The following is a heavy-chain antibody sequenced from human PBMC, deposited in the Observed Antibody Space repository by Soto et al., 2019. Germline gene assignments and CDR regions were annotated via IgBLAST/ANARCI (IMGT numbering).Heavy chain of an antibody. Sequence: QVQLVQSGAEVKKPGASVKVSRKASGYTFASYGISWVRQAPGQGLEWMGWISAYNGNTNYAQKFQGRVTMTTDTFTRTAYMEVRSLRSDDTAVYYCAREGTCSSTSCPTYFSFGIDVWGQGTTVTVSS. D-gene: IGHD2-2*01. CDR2: ISAYNGNT. CDR3: AREGTCSSTSCPTYFSFGIDV. CDR1: GYTFASYG. V-gene: IGHV1-18*01. J-gene: IGHJ6*02.